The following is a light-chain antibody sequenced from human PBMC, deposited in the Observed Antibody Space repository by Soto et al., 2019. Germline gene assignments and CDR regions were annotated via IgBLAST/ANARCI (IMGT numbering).Light chain of an antibody. J-gene: IGKJ2*01. Sequence: EIVLTQSPGTLSLSPGERVTLSCRASQSVSSSYFGWFQQRPGQAPRLLIYDTFNRATGIPDRFSGSGSGTDFTLTISRREPEDFAVYYCHQYSGPPYTVGQGTKLEIK. CDR3: HQYSGPPYT. V-gene: IGKV3-20*01. CDR1: QSVSSSY. CDR2: DTF.